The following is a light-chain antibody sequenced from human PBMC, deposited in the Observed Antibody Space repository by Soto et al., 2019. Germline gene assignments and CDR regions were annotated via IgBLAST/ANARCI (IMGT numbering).Light chain of an antibody. CDR1: QSGSSSY. V-gene: IGKV3-20*01. CDR3: QQYGSSPSLT. Sequence: EVALSQSPGTLYLSPGEIATLSCRATQSGSSSYLAWYQQKPGQAPRLLIYGASSRATGITDRFSGSGSGTHFTITISRLEPEDSAVYYCQQYGSSPSLTFGGGTTGEIK. CDR2: GAS. J-gene: IGKJ4*01.